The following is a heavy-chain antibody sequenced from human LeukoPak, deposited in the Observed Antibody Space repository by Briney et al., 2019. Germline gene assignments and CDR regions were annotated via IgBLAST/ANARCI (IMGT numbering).Heavy chain of an antibody. CDR1: GGSFSGYY. Sequence: PSETLSLTYAVYGGSFSGYYWSWIRQPPGKGLEWIGGINRSGRTNYNPCLKNRVTISVDTSKNQLSLKLSSVTAADTAVYYCPRGRTYFYCSSTSCYIPFDYWGQGTLVTVPS. CDR2: INRSGRT. V-gene: IGHV4-34*01. D-gene: IGHD2-2*02. J-gene: IGHJ4*02. CDR3: PRGRTYFYCSSTSCYIPFDY.